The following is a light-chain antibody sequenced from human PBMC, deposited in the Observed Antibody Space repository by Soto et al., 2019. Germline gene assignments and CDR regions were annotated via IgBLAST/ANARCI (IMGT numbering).Light chain of an antibody. CDR3: VLYIGSGILV. Sequence: QAVVTQEPSFSVSPGGTVTLTCGLSSGSVSTSYYPSWYQQTPGQAPRTLIYSTNTRSSGVPDRFSGSILGNKAALTITGAKAVEASDYYCVLYIGSGILVFGGGTKVTVL. CDR1: SGSVSTSYY. J-gene: IGLJ2*01. V-gene: IGLV8-61*01. CDR2: STN.